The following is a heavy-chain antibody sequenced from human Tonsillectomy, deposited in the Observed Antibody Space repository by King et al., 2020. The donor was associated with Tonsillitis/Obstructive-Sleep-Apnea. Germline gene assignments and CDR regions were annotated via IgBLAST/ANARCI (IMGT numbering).Heavy chain of an antibody. CDR1: GYTFTSYA. V-gene: IGHV7-4-1*02. Sequence: VQLVQSGSELKKPGASVKVSCKASGYTFTSYAMNWVRQAPGQGLEWMGWINTNTGNPTYAQGFTGRFVFSLGTSVITAYLQISSLKADDTAVYYCARDDYGDSDDHYWFDPWGQGTLVTVSS. CDR2: INTNTGNP. CDR3: ARDDYGDSDDHYWFDP. J-gene: IGHJ5*02. D-gene: IGHD4-17*01.